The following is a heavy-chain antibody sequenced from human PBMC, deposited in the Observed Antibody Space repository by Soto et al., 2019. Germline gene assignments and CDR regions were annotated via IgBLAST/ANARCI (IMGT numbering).Heavy chain of an antibody. V-gene: IGHV4-59*01. CDR1: GGSISSYY. J-gene: IGHJ4*02. D-gene: IGHD4-17*01. CDR3: ARRRGDYVGGFDY. CDR2: IYYSGST. Sequence: PSETLSLTCTVPGGSISSYYWSWIRQPPGKGLEWIGYIYYSGSTNYNPSLKSRVTISVDTSKNQFSLKLSSVTAADTAMYYCARRRGDYVGGFDYWGQGTLVTVSS.